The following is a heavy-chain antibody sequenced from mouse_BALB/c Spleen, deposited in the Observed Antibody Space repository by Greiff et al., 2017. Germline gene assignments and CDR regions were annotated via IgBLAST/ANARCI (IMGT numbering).Heavy chain of an antibody. J-gene: IGHJ4*01. Sequence: QVQLKESGAELMKPGASVKISCKATGYTFSSYWIEWVKQRPGHGLEWIGEILPGSGSTNYNEKFKGKATFTADTSSNTAYMQLSSLTSEDSAVYYCAREKYGNYDDYAMDYWGQGTSVTVSS. CDR3: AREKYGNYDDYAMDY. V-gene: IGHV1-9*01. D-gene: IGHD2-10*02. CDR1: GYTFSSYW. CDR2: ILPGSGST.